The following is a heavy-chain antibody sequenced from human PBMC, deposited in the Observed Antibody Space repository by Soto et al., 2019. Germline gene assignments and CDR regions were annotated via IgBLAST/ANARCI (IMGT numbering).Heavy chain of an antibody. CDR3: ATSAYCGGDCYSHDDFDI. CDR2: FDPEDGET. V-gene: IGHV1-24*01. J-gene: IGHJ3*02. CDR1: GYTLTELS. D-gene: IGHD2-21*02. Sequence: ASVKVSCKVSGYTLTELSMHWVRQAPGKGLEWMGGFDPEDGETIYAQKFQGRVTMTEDTSTDTAYMELSSLRSEDTAVYYCATSAYCGGDCYSHDDFDIWGQGTMVTV.